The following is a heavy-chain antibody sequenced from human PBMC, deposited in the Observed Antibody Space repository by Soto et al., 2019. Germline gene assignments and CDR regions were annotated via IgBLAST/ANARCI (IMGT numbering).Heavy chain of an antibody. D-gene: IGHD5-18*01. J-gene: IGHJ4*02. V-gene: IGHV3-11*05. CDR3: ARAEMVSPFDY. Sequence: QVQLVESGGGLVKPGGSLRLSCAASGFTLSDYYISWIRQAPGKGLEWVSYISSSSSYTNYADSVKGRFTISRDNAKNSLYLQMNSLRAEDTAVYYCARAEMVSPFDYWGQGTLVTVSS. CDR1: GFTLSDYY. CDR2: ISSSSSYT.